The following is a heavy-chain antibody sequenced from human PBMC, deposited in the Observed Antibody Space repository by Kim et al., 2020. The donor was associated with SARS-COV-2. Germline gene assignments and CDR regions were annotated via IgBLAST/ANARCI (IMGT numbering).Heavy chain of an antibody. V-gene: IGHV4-39*01. CDR2: IYYTGST. D-gene: IGHD7-27*01. J-gene: IGHJ5*02. CDR3: ARLGPNWDKPMGS. CDR1: GDSISSSTYY. Sequence: SETLSLTCTVSGDSISSSTYYWGWIRQPPGKGLEWIGTIYYTGSTYYNPSLKSRVTISADMSNNQFSLKLSSVTAADTALYYCARLGPNWDKPMGSWSQG.